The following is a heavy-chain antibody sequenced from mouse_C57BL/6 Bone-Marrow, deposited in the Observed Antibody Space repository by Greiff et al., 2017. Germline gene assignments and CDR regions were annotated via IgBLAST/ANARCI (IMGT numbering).Heavy chain of an antibody. J-gene: IGHJ4*01. V-gene: IGHV1-81*01. Sequence: VQLQQSGAELARPGASVKLSCKASGYTFTSYGISWVKQRTGQGLEWIGEIYPRSGNTYYNEKFKGKATLTANKASSTAYMELRSLTSEDSAVYFCARFSYGNYVYAMDYWGQGTSVTVSS. CDR2: IYPRSGNT. CDR3: ARFSYGNYVYAMDY. CDR1: GYTFTSYG. D-gene: IGHD2-1*01.